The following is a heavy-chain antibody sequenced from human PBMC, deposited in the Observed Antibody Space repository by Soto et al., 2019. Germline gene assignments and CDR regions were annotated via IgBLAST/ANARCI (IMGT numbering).Heavy chain of an antibody. Sequence: PSEPLSLTCTVSGGSISSGGDYWSLIRQHPGKGLEWIGYIYYSGSTYYNPSLKSRVTISVDTSKNQFSLKLSSVTAADTAVYYCARVSAVAGTYDAFDIWGQGTMVTVSS. V-gene: IGHV4-31*03. D-gene: IGHD6-19*01. CDR3: ARVSAVAGTYDAFDI. CDR2: IYYSGST. J-gene: IGHJ3*02. CDR1: GGSISSGGDY.